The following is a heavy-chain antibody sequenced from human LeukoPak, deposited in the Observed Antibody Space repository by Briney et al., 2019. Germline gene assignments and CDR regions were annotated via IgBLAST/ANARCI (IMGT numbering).Heavy chain of an antibody. J-gene: IGHJ6*02. CDR1: GGSVRSDISH. CDR3: ARNRGWYATDV. Sequence: SETLSLTCSVSGGSVRSDISHWSWIRQPPGTGLEWIAYVHYSGSASYNPSLESRVTISLDKSQNQFSLELTSVTAADTAVYYCARNRGWYATDVWGQGAAVTVSS. D-gene: IGHD6-19*01. CDR2: VHYSGSA. V-gene: IGHV4-61*01.